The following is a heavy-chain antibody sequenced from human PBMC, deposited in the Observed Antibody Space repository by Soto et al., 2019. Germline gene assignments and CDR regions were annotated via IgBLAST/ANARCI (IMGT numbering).Heavy chain of an antibody. CDR3: ARGRFGERPAYYYYGMYV. D-gene: IGHD3-10*01. J-gene: IGHJ6*02. CDR1: GDTFTGYY. CDR2: INPNSGGT. Sequence: ASVKVACKASGDTFTGYYMHWVRQAPGQGLEWMGWINPNSGGTNYAQKFQGWVTMTRDTSISTAYMELSRLRSDDTAVYYCARGRFGERPAYYYYGMYVWGQGTTVTVSS. V-gene: IGHV1-2*04.